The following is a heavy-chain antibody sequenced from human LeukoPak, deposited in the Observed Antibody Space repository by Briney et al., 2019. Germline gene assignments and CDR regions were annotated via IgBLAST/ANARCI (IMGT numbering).Heavy chain of an antibody. J-gene: IGHJ6*03. V-gene: IGHV4-59*12. D-gene: IGHD2-2*02. CDR3: AENFFLVCSSTSCYIPPYYRDV. CDR2: IYYSGST. Sequence: SETLSLTCTVSGGSISSYYWSWIRQPPGKGLEWIGYIYYSGSTNYNPSLKSRVTISVDTSKNQFSLKLSSVTAAGTAVYYCAENFFLVCSSTSCYIPPYYRDVWGKGTTAT. CDR1: GGSISSYY.